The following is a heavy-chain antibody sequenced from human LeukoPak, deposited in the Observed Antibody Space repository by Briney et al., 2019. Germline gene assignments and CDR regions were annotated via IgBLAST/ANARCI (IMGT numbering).Heavy chain of an antibody. CDR3: ARSTVLMVYAISWFDP. CDR2: IIPIFGTA. J-gene: IGHJ5*02. V-gene: IGHV1-69*13. Sequence: GTSVKVSCKASGDTFSSYAIGWVQQAPGQGLEWIGGIIPIFGTANYAQKFQGRVTITADESTSTAYMELSSLRSEDTAVYYCARSTVLMVYAISWFDPWGQGTLVTVSS. CDR1: GDTFSSYA. D-gene: IGHD2-8*01.